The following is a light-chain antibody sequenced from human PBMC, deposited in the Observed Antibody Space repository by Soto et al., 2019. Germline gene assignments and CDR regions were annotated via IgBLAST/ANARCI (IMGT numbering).Light chain of an antibody. V-gene: IGKV1-5*03. J-gene: IGKJ1*01. CDR3: QQYSNYWT. Sequence: DIQMTQSPPTLSASEGDRVTITCRASQGIGDWLAWYQQKPGKGPKLLIYRASNLENGVPSRFSGGGSGTEFSLTISNLQPVDFATYYCQQYSNYWTFGQGTKVEIK. CDR2: RAS. CDR1: QGIGDW.